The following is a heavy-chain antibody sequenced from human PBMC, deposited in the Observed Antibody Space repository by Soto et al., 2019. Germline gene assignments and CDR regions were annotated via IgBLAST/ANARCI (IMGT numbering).Heavy chain of an antibody. CDR1: GFTFSSFA. Sequence: PGGSLRLSCAASGFTFSSFAMHWVRQPPGKGPQWVASISPDGNNKYYADSVKGRFTISRDNSKNTLYVQMNSLRGEDTAVYYCARAPTTRFDYWGQGTPVTVSS. D-gene: IGHD4-17*01. CDR2: ISPDGNNK. CDR3: ARAPTTRFDY. V-gene: IGHV3-30*01. J-gene: IGHJ4*02.